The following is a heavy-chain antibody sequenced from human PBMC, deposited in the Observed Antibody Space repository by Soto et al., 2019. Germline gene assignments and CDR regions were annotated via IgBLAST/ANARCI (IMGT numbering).Heavy chain of an antibody. Sequence: PSDTHPVRSSVAEGSIRSGDGYWSRNRQPPGKGLEWIGNIYYSGNTYYNPSLKSRLIISIDTSKNQFSLKVGSVTAADTAVYYCASSSLYAMDVWGQGTTVTVSS. CDR2: IYYSGNT. J-gene: IGHJ6*02. CDR3: ASSSLYAMDV. CDR1: EGSIRSGDGY. V-gene: IGHV4-30-4*02.